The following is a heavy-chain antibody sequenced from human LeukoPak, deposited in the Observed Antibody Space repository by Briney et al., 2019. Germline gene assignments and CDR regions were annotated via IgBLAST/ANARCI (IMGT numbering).Heavy chain of an antibody. V-gene: IGHV4-59*08. J-gene: IGHJ4*02. CDR1: GGSHSGYY. CDR3: ARTISGWYYFDY. Sequence: SETLSLTCSVSGGSHSGYYWSWIRQPPGKGLEWIGYINYSGRTYYTPSLKSRVTISVDTSKNQFSLKLSSVTAADTAVFYCARTISGWYYFDYWGQGTLVTVSS. CDR2: INYSGRT. D-gene: IGHD6-13*01.